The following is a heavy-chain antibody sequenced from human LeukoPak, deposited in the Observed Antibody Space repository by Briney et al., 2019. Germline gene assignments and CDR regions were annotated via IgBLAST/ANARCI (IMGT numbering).Heavy chain of an antibody. CDR3: ARDKVVGATHFDY. J-gene: IGHJ4*02. V-gene: IGHV3-7*01. Sequence: GGSLRLPCVASGFTFSSYWMSWVRQAPGKGLEWVANIKQDGSDKNYVDSVKGRFTISRDNAKNSLYLQMQSLRAEDTAVYYCARDKVVGATHFDYWGQGTLVTVSS. CDR2: IKQDGSDK. CDR1: GFTFSSYW. D-gene: IGHD1-26*01.